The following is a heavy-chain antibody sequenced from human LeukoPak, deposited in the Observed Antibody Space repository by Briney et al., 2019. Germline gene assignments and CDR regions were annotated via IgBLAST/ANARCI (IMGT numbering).Heavy chain of an antibody. CDR3: AKGNRGYSYGYYFDY. CDR2: ISGSGGST. D-gene: IGHD5-18*01. V-gene: IGHV3-23*01. CDR1: GFTFSSYA. J-gene: IGHJ4*02. Sequence: GGSLRLSCAASGFTFSSYAMSWVRQAPGKGLEWVSAISGSGGSTYYADSVKGRFTISRDNSKNTLYLQMNSLRAEDTAVYYCAKGNRGYSYGYYFDYWGQGTLVTVSS.